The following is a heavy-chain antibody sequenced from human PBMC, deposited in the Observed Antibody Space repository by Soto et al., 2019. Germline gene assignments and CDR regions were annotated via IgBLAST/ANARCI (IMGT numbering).Heavy chain of an antibody. J-gene: IGHJ3*02. CDR2: IYYSGST. D-gene: IGHD3-22*01. CDR1: GGSISSYY. CDR3: ARGLTHYYDSIGDAFDI. V-gene: IGHV4-59*01. Sequence: QVQLQESGPGLVKPSETLSLTCTVSGGSISSYYWSWIRQPPGQGLEWIGYIYYSGSTNYNPSLMSRVTISVDTSKNQLSLKLSSVTAADTAVYYCARGLTHYYDSIGDAFDIWGQGTMVTVSS.